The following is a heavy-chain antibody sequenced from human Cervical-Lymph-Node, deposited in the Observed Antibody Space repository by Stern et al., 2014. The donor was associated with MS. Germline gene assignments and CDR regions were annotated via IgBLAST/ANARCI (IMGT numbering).Heavy chain of an antibody. CDR2: INPNTGAT. Sequence: QVQLVQSGAEVKKPGASVTVSCTPSGYTVSGHYIDWVRQAPGQGPEWMGLINPNTGATIYAQNFRGRVTLTRDTSTTTVYLDLNRLRSDDTAVYYCARRKVNTMTLDYWGQGTLVTVSS. D-gene: IGHD5-18*01. J-gene: IGHJ4*02. CDR3: ARRKVNTMTLDY. CDR1: GYTVSGHY. V-gene: IGHV1-2*06.